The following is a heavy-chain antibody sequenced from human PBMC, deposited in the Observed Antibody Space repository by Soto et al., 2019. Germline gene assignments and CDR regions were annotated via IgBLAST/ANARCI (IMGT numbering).Heavy chain of an antibody. CDR1: GFTFSSYG. CDR3: ARETSDYGDYVFVSYYYYGMDV. V-gene: IGHV3-33*01. D-gene: IGHD4-17*01. Sequence: PGGSLRLSCAASGFTFSSYGMHWVRQAPGKGLEWVAVIWYDGSNKYYADSVKGRFTISRDNSKNTLYLQMNSLRAEDTAVYYCARETSDYGDYVFVSYYYYGMDVWGQGTTVTVSS. CDR2: IWYDGSNK. J-gene: IGHJ6*02.